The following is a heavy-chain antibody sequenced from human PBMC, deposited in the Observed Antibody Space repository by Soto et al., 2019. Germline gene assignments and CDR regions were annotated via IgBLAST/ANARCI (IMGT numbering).Heavy chain of an antibody. J-gene: IGHJ4*02. Sequence: SLRLSCAATGFTFSSDGLNWVRQTPGKGLEWVSGISASGDGVYYAESVKGRFTISRDNSKNTLYLQMSGLRVEDTAVYYCAKSPRRGYEPPWDYWGQGTQVTVSS. V-gene: IGHV3-23*01. CDR3: AKSPRRGYEPPWDY. CDR2: ISASGDGV. D-gene: IGHD1-1*01. CDR1: GFTFSSDG.